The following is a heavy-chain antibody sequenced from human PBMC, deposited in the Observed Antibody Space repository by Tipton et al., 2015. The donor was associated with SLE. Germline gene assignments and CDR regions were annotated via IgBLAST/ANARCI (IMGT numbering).Heavy chain of an antibody. Sequence: TLSLTCTVYGESLSGHYWVWIRQPPGKGLEWIGDINHSGRIDYNPSLMSRVTISEATSKNQFSLTLTSVTAADTAVYYCARYHGDGRWFDPWGQGTLVTVSS. J-gene: IGHJ5*02. V-gene: IGHV4-34*01. D-gene: IGHD2-21*01. CDR2: INHSGRI. CDR3: ARYHGDGRWFDP. CDR1: GESLSGHY.